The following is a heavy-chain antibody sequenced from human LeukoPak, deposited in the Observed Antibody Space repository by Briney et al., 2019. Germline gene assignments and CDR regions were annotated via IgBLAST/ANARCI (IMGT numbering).Heavy chain of an antibody. D-gene: IGHD6-13*01. CDR1: GYTFTGYY. Sequence: ASVKVSCKASGYTFTGYYIHWVRQAPGQGLEWMGWINPNSGNTGYAQKFQGRVTITRNTSISTAYMELSSLRSEDTAVYYCARSGGSSWYVFYYYYYMDVWGKGTTVTVSS. J-gene: IGHJ6*03. CDR3: ARSGGSSWYVFYYYYYMDV. V-gene: IGHV1-8*03. CDR2: INPNSGNT.